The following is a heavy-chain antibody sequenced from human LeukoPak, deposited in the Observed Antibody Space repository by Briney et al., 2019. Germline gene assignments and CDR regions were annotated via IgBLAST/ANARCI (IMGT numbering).Heavy chain of an antibody. V-gene: IGHV3-23*01. CDR3: AKDVLPGSGSSWFDP. J-gene: IGHJ5*02. CDR1: GFTFSSYA. CDR2: ISGSGGST. Sequence: GSLRLSCAASGFTFSSYAMSWVRQAPGKGLEWVSAISGSGGSTYYADSVKGRFTISRDNSKNTLYLQMNSLRAEDTAVYYCAKDVLPGSGSSWFDPWGQGTLVTVSS. D-gene: IGHD3-10*01.